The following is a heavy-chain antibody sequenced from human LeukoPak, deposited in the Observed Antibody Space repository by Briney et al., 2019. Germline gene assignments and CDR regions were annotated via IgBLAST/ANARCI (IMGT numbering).Heavy chain of an antibody. V-gene: IGHV1-69*04. CDR3: ARERVYYDSRKRIDY. D-gene: IGHD3-22*01. CDR1: GGTFSSYA. CDR2: IIPILGIA. Sequence: SVKVSCKASGGTFSSYAISWVRQAPGQGLQWMGRIIPILGIANYAQKFQGRVTITADKSTSTAYMELSSLRSEDTAVYYCARERVYYDSRKRIDYWGQGTLVTVSS. J-gene: IGHJ4*02.